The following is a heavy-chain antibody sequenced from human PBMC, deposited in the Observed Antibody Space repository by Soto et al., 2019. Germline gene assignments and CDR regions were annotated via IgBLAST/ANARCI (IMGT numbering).Heavy chain of an antibody. CDR1: GGSISSGDYY. J-gene: IGHJ4*02. D-gene: IGHD3-10*01. Sequence: PSETLSLTCTVSGGSISSGDYYWSWIRQPPGKGLEWIGYIYYSGSTYYNPSLKSRVTISVDTSKNQFSLKLSSVTAADTAVYYCARGPGSETKSLGYWGQGTLVTVSS. CDR3: ARGPGSETKSLGY. CDR2: IYYSGST. V-gene: IGHV4-30-4*08.